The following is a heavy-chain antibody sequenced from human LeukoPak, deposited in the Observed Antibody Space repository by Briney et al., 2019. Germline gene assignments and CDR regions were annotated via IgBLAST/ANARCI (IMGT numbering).Heavy chain of an antibody. CDR3: ARGGSYPFDY. J-gene: IGHJ4*02. CDR2: ISYDGSNK. V-gene: IGHV3-30*03. D-gene: IGHD1-26*01. CDR1: GFTFSSYA. Sequence: GGSLRLSCAASGFTFSSYAMHWVRQAPGKGLEWVAVISYDGSNKYYADSVKGRFSISRDNSKNTLYLQMSSLRDEDTAVYYCARGGSYPFDYWGQGTLVTVSS.